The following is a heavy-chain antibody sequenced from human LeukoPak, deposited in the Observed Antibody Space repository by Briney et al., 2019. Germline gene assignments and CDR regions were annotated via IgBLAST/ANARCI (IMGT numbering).Heavy chain of an antibody. V-gene: IGHV3-7*01. CDR1: GFTFSDYY. CDR2: INQDGSVK. CDR3: ASGHVFNY. Sequence: GGSLRLSCAASGFTFSDYYMSWIRQAPVKGLEWVANINQDGSVKHYVDSMKGRFTISRDNAKNSLFLQMNSLRAEDTAVYFCASGHVFNYWGQGTLVTVSS. J-gene: IGHJ4*02.